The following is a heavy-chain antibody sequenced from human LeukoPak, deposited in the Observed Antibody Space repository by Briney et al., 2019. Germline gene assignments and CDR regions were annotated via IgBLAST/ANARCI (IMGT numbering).Heavy chain of an antibody. CDR2: IYYSGST. D-gene: IGHD3-10*01. CDR3: ARTMVRGVHGS. CDR1: GGSVSSGSYY. Sequence: SETLSLTCNVSGGSVSSGSYYWSWIRQPPGKGLEWIGYIYYSGSTNYNPSLKSRVTISVDTSKNQFSLKLSSVTAADTAVYYCARTMVRGVHGSWGQGTLVTVSS. V-gene: IGHV4-61*01. J-gene: IGHJ5*02.